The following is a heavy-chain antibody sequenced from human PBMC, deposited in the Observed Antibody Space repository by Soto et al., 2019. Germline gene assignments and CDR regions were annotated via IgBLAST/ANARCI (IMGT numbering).Heavy chain of an antibody. CDR3: AKDRDDSSGLRLFDY. J-gene: IGHJ4*02. CDR2: ISGSGGST. D-gene: IGHD3-22*01. Sequence: GGSLRLSCAASGFTFSSYAMSWVRQAPGKGLEWVSAISGSGGSTYYADSVKGRFTISRDNSKNTLYLQMNGLRAEDTAVYYCAKDRDDSSGLRLFDYWGQGTLVTAPQ. CDR1: GFTFSSYA. V-gene: IGHV3-23*01.